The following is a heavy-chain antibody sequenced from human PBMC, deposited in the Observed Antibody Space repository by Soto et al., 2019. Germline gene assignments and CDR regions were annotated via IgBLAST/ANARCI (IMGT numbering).Heavy chain of an antibody. D-gene: IGHD6-13*01. CDR3: ARERVRKQQLTFDY. J-gene: IGHJ4*02. CDR2: IWYDGSNK. CDR1: GFTFSSYG. V-gene: IGHV3-33*01. Sequence: GGSLRLSCAASGFTFSSYGMHWVRQAPGKGLEWVAVIWYDGSNKYYADSVKGRFTISRDNSKNTLYLQMNSLRAEDTAVYYCARERVRKQQLTFDYWGQGTLVTVSS.